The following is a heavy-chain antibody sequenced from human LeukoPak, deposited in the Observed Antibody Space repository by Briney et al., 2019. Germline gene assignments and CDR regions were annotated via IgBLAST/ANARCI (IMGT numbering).Heavy chain of an antibody. V-gene: IGHV4-34*01. D-gene: IGHD1-14*01. CDR3: ARNRWFDP. J-gene: IGHJ5*02. CDR2: IYHSGST. CDR1: GFTFSRYW. Sequence: LRLSCAASGFTFSRYWMHWVRQAPGKGLEWIGSIYHSGSTNYNPSLKSRVTISVDTSKNQFSLKLSSVTAADTAVYYCARNRWFDPWGQGTLVIVSS.